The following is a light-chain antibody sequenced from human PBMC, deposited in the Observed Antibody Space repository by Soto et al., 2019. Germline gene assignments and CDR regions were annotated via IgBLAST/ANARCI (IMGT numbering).Light chain of an antibody. CDR3: QQYGDSPIT. V-gene: IGKV3-20*01. Sequence: EIVLTQSPGTLSLSPGERATLSCRASQSVTSTYLAWYQQKAGQAPRLLIYGASSRATGVPDRFSGNGSGTDFTLTITRLEPEDFALYYSQQYGDSPITFGQGTRLEIK. J-gene: IGKJ5*01. CDR2: GAS. CDR1: QSVTSTY.